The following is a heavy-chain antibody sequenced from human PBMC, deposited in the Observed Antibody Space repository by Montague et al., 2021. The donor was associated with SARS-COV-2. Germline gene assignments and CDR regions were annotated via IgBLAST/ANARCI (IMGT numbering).Heavy chain of an antibody. J-gene: IGHJ6*02. D-gene: IGHD1-1*01. CDR3: ARQKLNCRSTYYYYHDMDA. V-gene: IGHV4-39*01. Sequence: SETLSLTCAVSGGSISSSSRYWGWIRQPPGKGLEWIGGVSHSGGTYYNASLQSRVTIFIDPSNNQFSLRLNSVTAADTAMYFCARQKLNCRSTYYYYHDMDAWGQGTTVSVSS. CDR2: VSHSGGT. CDR1: GGSISSSSRY.